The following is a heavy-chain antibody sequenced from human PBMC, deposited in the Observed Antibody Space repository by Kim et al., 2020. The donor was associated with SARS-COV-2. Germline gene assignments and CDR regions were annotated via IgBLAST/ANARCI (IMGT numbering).Heavy chain of an antibody. CDR3: ARDDRYCSGGSCYPYYFDY. CDR2: ISSSSSYT. V-gene: IGHV3-11*06. D-gene: IGHD2-15*01. CDR1: GFTFSDYY. J-gene: IGHJ4*02. Sequence: GGSLRLSCAASGFTFSDYYMSWIRQAPGKGLEWVSYISSSSSYTNYADSVKGRFTISRDNAKNSLYLQMNSLRAEDTAVYYCARDDRYCSGGSCYPYYFDYWGQGTLVTVSS.